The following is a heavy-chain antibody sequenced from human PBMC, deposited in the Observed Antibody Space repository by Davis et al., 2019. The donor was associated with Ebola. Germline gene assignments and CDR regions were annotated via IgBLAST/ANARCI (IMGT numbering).Heavy chain of an antibody. V-gene: IGHV4-4*07. Sequence: PSETLSLTCTVSGGSITGYYWSWIRQPAGKGLEWLGRVYTSGTTNYNPSLKSRVTISVDTSKNQFSLKLSSVTAADTAVYYCARVGRGSGYLDYWGQGTLVTVSS. CDR3: ARVGRGSGYLDY. CDR2: VYTSGTT. CDR1: GGSITGYY. J-gene: IGHJ4*02. D-gene: IGHD3-3*01.